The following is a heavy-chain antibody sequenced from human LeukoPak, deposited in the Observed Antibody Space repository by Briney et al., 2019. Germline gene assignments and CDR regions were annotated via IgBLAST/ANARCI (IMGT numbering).Heavy chain of an antibody. CDR3: ARDRGYTSYDY. CDR2: INQDGSHK. D-gene: IGHD5-18*01. Sequence: QSGGSLRLSCALSGFTFRDFWMHWVRQAPGKGLEWVANINQDGSHKYYMDSVKGRFTISRDTAKNSVHLQMNSLRAEDTAVYYCARDRGYTSYDYWGQGIQVTVSS. CDR1: GFTFRDFW. J-gene: IGHJ4*02. V-gene: IGHV3-7*01.